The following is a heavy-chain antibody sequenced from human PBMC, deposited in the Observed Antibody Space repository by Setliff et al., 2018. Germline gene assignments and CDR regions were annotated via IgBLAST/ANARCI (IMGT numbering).Heavy chain of an antibody. CDR1: GGTFSNYD. D-gene: IGHD5-12*01. V-gene: IGHV1-69*05. CDR3: ARERGDIVTTTSYYYYLDV. CDR2: IIPIFGTT. J-gene: IGHJ6*03. Sequence: SVKVSCKASGGTFSNYDISWVRQGPGQGLEWMGGIIPIFGTTNYAQRFQGRVTITTDESTSTAYMELSSLRSEDTAVYYCARERGDIVTTTSYYYYLDVWGKGTTVTVSS.